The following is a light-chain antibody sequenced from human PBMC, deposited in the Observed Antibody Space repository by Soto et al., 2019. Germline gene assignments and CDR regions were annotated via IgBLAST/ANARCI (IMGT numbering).Light chain of an antibody. CDR1: QGISSH. V-gene: IGKV1-9*01. CDR3: QHLNSYPRALS. J-gene: IGKJ4*01. CDR2: AAS. Sequence: DIQLTQSPAFLSASLGDRVTISCRASQGISSHLAWYQQKPGKAPELLIYAASTLQSGVPSRFSGSGSGTEFTLTISSLQPEDFATYFCQHLNSYPRALSFRGGTKVEIK.